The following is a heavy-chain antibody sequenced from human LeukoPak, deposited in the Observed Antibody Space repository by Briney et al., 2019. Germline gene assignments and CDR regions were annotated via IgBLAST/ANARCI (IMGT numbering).Heavy chain of an antibody. J-gene: IGHJ6*03. Sequence: GGSLRLSCAASGFTFSSFDMHWVRQPTGQGLEWVSTIGTASDTYYPGSVEGRFTLSRDNAKNSSYLQMNSLTAGDTAVYYCARGPPRGKYYYMDVWGKGTTVTVSS. V-gene: IGHV3-13*01. CDR2: IGTASDT. CDR3: ARGPPRGKYYYMDV. D-gene: IGHD1-1*01. CDR1: GFTFSSFD.